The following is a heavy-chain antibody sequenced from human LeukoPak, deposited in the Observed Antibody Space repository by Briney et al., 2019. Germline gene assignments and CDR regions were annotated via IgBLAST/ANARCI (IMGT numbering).Heavy chain of an antibody. CDR3: AKDIYSSNWYYFDS. CDR1: GFTFDDYA. Sequence: GRSLRLSCAASGFTFDDYAMHWVRQAPGKGLEWVSGISWISGSIGYADSVRGRFTISRDNAENSLYLQMNSLRAEDTALYYCAKDIYSSNWYYFDSWGQGTLVTVSS. D-gene: IGHD6-13*01. CDR2: ISWISGSI. J-gene: IGHJ4*02. V-gene: IGHV3-9*01.